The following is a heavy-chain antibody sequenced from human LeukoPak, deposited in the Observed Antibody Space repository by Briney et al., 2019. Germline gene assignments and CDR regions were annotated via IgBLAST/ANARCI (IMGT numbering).Heavy chain of an antibody. Sequence: PGGSLRLSRAASGFTFSSYAMTWVRPAPGKGLEWVSAVSGSGGSTYYADSVKGRVTISRDNSKNTLYLQMNSLRAEDTAVYYCAKGLVDYFDYWGQGTLVTVSS. D-gene: IGHD2-8*02. J-gene: IGHJ4*02. CDR3: AKGLVDYFDY. CDR2: VSGSGGST. V-gene: IGHV3-23*01. CDR1: GFTFSSYA.